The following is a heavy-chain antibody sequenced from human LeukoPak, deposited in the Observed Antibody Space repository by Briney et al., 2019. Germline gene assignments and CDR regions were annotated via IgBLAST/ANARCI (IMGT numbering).Heavy chain of an antibody. CDR2: IKSDGSST. CDR3: ARDPGGGGAKGHNWFDP. CDR1: GFTFSSYW. J-gene: IGHJ5*02. V-gene: IGHV3-74*01. Sequence: GGSLRLSCAASGFTFSSYWMHWVRQAPGKRLVWVSRIKSDGSSTSYADSVKGRFTISRDNAKNTLYLQMNSLRAEDTAVYYCARDPGGGGAKGHNWFDPWGQGTLVTVS. D-gene: IGHD2-21*01.